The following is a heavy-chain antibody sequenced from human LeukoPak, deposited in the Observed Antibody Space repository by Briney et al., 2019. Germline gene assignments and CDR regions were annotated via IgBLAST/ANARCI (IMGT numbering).Heavy chain of an antibody. CDR3: ARELSRTGFDY. V-gene: IGHV3-33*01. J-gene: IGHJ4*02. D-gene: IGHD3/OR15-3a*01. Sequence: PGGSLRLSCAASGFTFSSYGMHWVRQAPGKGLEWVAVIWYDGSNKYYADSVKGRFTISGDNSKNTLYLQMNSLRAEDTAVYYCARELSRTGFDYWGQETLVTVSS. CDR1: GFTFSSYG. CDR2: IWYDGSNK.